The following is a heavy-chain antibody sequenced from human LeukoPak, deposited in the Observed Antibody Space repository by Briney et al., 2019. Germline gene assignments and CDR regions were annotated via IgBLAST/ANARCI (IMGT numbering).Heavy chain of an antibody. CDR2: ISGSGGST. CDR3: AKDLVAGTTA. D-gene: IGHD1-1*01. Sequence: PGGSLRLSCAASGFSFSTYGMHWVRQAPGKGLEWVSAISGSGGSTYYADSVKGRFTISRDNSKDSLYLQMNSLRAEDTAVYYCAKDLVAGTTAWGQGTLVTVSS. V-gene: IGHV3-23*01. CDR1: GFSFSTYG. J-gene: IGHJ5*02.